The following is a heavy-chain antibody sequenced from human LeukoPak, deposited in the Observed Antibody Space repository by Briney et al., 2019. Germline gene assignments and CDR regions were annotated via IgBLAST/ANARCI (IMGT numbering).Heavy chain of an antibody. V-gene: IGHV1-69*13. CDR3: ARGQGGSYYNAFDI. CDR1: GGTFSSYA. J-gene: IGHJ3*02. CDR2: IIPIFGTA. D-gene: IGHD1-26*01. Sequence: GASVKVSCKASGGTFSSYAISWVRQAPGQGLEWMGGIIPIFGTANYAQKFQGRVTITADESTSTAYMELSSLRSEDTAVYYCARGQGGSYYNAFDIWGQGTMVTVSS.